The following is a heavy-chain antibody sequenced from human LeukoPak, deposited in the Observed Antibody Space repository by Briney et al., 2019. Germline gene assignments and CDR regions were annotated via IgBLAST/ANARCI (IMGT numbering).Heavy chain of an antibody. J-gene: IGHJ4*02. V-gene: IGHV4-59*08. CDR3: ATLRGASTAVFDS. CDR1: GGSINYDY. D-gene: IGHD2-21*02. CDR2: IHYSGAT. Sequence: SETLSLTCTVSGGSINYDYWSWIRQSPGKRLEWIGYIHYSGATNYSPSLNSRVTISVDTSKNQFSLKLSSVTAADTALYYCATLRGASTAVFDSWGQGTLATVSS.